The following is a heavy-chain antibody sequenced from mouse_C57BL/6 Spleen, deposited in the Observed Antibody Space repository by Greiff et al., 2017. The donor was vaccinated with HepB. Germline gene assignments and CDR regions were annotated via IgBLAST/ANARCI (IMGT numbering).Heavy chain of an antibody. CDR1: GYTFTSYW. V-gene: IGHV1-55*01. Sequence: VQLQQPGAELVKPGASVKMSCKASGYTFTSYWITWVKQRPGQGLEWIGDIYPGSGSTNYNEKFKSKATLTVDTSSSTAYMQLSSLTSEDSAVYYCARPGTAQATAWFAYWGQGTLVTVSA. J-gene: IGHJ3*01. CDR3: ARPGTAQATAWFAY. CDR2: IYPGSGST. D-gene: IGHD3-2*02.